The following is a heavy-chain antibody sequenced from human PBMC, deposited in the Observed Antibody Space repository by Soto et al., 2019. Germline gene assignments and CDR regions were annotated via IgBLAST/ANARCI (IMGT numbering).Heavy chain of an antibody. CDR2: ISGSGGDT. Sequence: GGSLRLSCAASGITFSNYAMNWVRQAPGKGLEWVSVISGSGGDTHYADSVKGRFSISRDNSKNTLYLQMNSLRAEDTAVYYCARDPLWGTAMVLWYFDLWGRGTLVTVSS. CDR1: GITFSNYA. V-gene: IGHV3-23*01. J-gene: IGHJ2*01. D-gene: IGHD5-18*01. CDR3: ARDPLWGTAMVLWYFDL.